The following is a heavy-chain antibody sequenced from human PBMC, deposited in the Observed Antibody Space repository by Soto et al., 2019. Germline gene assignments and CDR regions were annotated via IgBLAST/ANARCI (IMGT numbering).Heavy chain of an antibody. J-gene: IGHJ5*02. V-gene: IGHV5-51*01. CDR1: GYSFTSYW. CDR2: IYPGDSDT. CDR3: ARHKGDSSPSGWFDP. Sequence: GESLKISCKGSGYSFTSYWIGWVRQMPGKGLEWMGIIYPGDSDTRYSPSFQGQVTISADKSISTAYLQWSSLKASGTAMYYCARHKGDSSPSGWFDPWGQGTLVTVSS. D-gene: IGHD6-6*01.